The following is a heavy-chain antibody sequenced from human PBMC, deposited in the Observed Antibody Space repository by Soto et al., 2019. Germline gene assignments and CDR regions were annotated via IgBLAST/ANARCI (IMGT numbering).Heavy chain of an antibody. V-gene: IGHV2-5*02. CDR3: AHSLVGYCSGGSCYFDY. CDR1: GFSLSTSGVG. J-gene: IGHJ4*02. D-gene: IGHD2-15*01. Sequence: QITLKESGPTLVKPTQTLTLTCTFSGFSLSTSGVGVGWIRQPPGKALEWLALIYWDDDKRYSPSLKSRLTITKDTSKNQVVLTMTNMDPVDTATYYCAHSLVGYCSGGSCYFDYWGQGTLVTVSS. CDR2: IYWDDDK.